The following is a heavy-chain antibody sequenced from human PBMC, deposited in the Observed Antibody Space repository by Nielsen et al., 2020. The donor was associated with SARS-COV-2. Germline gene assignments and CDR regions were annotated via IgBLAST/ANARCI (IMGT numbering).Heavy chain of an antibody. CDR2: ISSSSSYI. D-gene: IGHD5-18*01. CDR1: GFTFSSYS. CDR3: ARDTAMDDGMDV. V-gene: IGHV3-21*01. Sequence: GESRKISCAASGFTFSSYSMNWVRQAPGKGLEWVSSISSSSSYIYYEDSVKGRFTISRDNAKNLLYLQMNSLRAEDTAAYYCARDTAMDDGMDVWGQGTTVTVSS. J-gene: IGHJ6*02.